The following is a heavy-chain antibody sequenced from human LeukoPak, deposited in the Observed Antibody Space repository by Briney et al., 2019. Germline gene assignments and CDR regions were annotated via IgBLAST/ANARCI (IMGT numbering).Heavy chain of an antibody. CDR1: GFTFSSYS. D-gene: IGHD3-22*01. V-gene: IGHV3-21*01. Sequence: GGSLRLSCAASGFTFSSYSMNWVRLAPGKGLEWVSSISSSSSYIYYADSVKGRFTISRDNAKNSLYLQMNSLRAEDTAVYYCARGDSSGYYCPYWGQGTLVTVSS. J-gene: IGHJ4*02. CDR2: ISSSSSYI. CDR3: ARGDSSGYYCPY.